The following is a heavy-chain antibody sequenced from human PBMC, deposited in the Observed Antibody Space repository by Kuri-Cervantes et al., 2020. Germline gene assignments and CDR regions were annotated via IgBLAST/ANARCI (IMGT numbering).Heavy chain of an antibody. CDR1: GYTFTGYY. Sequence: ASVKVSCKASGYTFTGYYMHWVRQAPGQGLEWMGWINPNSGGTNYAQKFQGWVTMTRDTSISTAYMELSRLRSDDTAVYYCARLITIFGGGAFDIWAKGQWSPSPQ. CDR3: ARLITIFGGGAFDI. CDR2: INPNSGGT. V-gene: IGHV1-2*04. J-gene: IGHJ3*02. D-gene: IGHD3-3*01.